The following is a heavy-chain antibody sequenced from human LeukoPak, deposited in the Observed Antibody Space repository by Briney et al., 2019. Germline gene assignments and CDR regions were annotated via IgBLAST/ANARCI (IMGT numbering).Heavy chain of an antibody. CDR1: GFTFSSYS. V-gene: IGHV3-21*01. CDR2: ISSSSSYI. D-gene: IGHD3-22*01. J-gene: IGHJ4*02. CDR3: ARKYGRTYYYDSSGYSPVDY. Sequence: GGSLRLSCAASGFTFSSYSMNWVRQAPGKGLEGVSSISSSSSYIYYADSVKGRFTISRDNAKNSLYLQMNSLRAEDTAVYYCARKYGRTYYYDSSGYSPVDYWGQGTLVTVSS.